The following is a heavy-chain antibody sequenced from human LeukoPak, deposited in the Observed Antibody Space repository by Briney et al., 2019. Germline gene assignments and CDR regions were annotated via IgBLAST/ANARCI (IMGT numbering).Heavy chain of an antibody. Sequence: SETLSLTCTVSGGSISSYYWSWIRQPPGKGLEWIGYIYYSGSTNYNPSLKSRVTISVDTSKNQFSLKLSSVTAADTAVYYCARDPGRLCSTGAWGQGTLVTVSS. J-gene: IGHJ5*02. CDR1: GGSISSYY. CDR3: ARDPGRLCSTGA. V-gene: IGHV4-59*01. D-gene: IGHD3-10*02. CDR2: IYYSGST.